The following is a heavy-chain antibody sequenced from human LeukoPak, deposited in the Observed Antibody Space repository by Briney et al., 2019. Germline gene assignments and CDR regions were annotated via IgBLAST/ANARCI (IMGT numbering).Heavy chain of an antibody. CDR2: ISGSGGST. Sequence: GGSLRLSCAASGFTFSSYAMSWVRQAPGKGLEWVSAISGSGGSTYYADSVKGRFTISRDNSKNTLYLQMNSLRDEDTAVYYCAKYGQLWFGELWDYWGQGTLVTVSS. CDR1: GFTFSSYA. CDR3: AKYGQLWFGELWDY. J-gene: IGHJ4*02. V-gene: IGHV3-23*01. D-gene: IGHD3-10*01.